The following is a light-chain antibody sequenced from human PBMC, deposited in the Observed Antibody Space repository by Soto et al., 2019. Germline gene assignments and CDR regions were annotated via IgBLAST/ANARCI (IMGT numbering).Light chain of an antibody. V-gene: IGKV4-1*01. Sequence: DIVMTQSPDSLAVSLGERTTINCKSSQTVLYHSNNKNYLAWYHQKPGKAPKLLIYDASSLESGVPSRFSGSGSGTDLTLTISSLQPEDFAAYYCQLDCRYSQAFGQGTKVDIK. CDR1: QTVLYHSNNKNY. CDR2: DAS. CDR3: QLDCRYSQA. J-gene: IGKJ1*01.